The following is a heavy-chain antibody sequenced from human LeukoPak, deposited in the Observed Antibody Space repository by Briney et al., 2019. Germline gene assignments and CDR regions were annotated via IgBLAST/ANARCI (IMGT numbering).Heavy chain of an antibody. J-gene: IGHJ4*02. CDR3: ARDHRSGWPLFDY. Sequence: PGGSLRLSCAASGFTFSSYAMHWVRQAPGKGLEWVAVISYDGSNKYYADSVKGRFTISRDNSKNTLYLQMNSLRAEDTAVYYCARDHRSGWPLFDYWGQGTLVTVSS. CDR2: ISYDGSNK. CDR1: GFTFSSYA. D-gene: IGHD6-19*01. V-gene: IGHV3-30*04.